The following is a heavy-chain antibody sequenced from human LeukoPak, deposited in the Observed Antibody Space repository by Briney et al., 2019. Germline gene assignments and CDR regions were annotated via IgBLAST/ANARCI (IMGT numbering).Heavy chain of an antibody. V-gene: IGHV4-59*12. D-gene: IGHD3-22*01. J-gene: IGHJ3*02. CDR2: IFHSGST. CDR1: GGSISSYY. CDR3: ARNSYYDNSGEGAFDI. Sequence: PSETLSLTCTVSGGSISSYYWSWIRQPPGKGLEWIGYIFHSGSTYYNPSLKSRVTISVDTSKNQFSLNLNSVTAADTAVYYCARNSYYDNSGEGAFDIWGQGTMVTVSS.